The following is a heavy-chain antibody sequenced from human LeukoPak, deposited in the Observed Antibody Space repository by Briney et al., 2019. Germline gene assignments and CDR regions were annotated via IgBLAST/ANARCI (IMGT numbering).Heavy chain of an antibody. CDR2: INHSGST. CDR1: GGSFSGYY. J-gene: IGHJ4*02. V-gene: IGHV4-34*01. CDR3: AREALPACGGGSCYRAPFDY. Sequence: SETLSLTCAVYGGSFSGYYWSWIRQPPGKGLEWIGEINHSGSTNYNPSLKSRVTISVDTSKNQFSLKLSSVTAADTAVYYCAREALPACGGGSCYRAPFDYWGQGTLVTVSS. D-gene: IGHD2-15*01.